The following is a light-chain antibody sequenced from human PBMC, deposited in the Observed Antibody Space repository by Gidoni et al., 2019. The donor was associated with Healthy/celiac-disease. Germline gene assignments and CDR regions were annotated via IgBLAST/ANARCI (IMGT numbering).Light chain of an antibody. CDR1: QSVSSN. V-gene: IGKV3-15*01. Sequence: EIVMTQSPATLSVSPGERATLYCRPRQSVSSNLAWYQQKPGQAPRLLIYGASTRATGISARFSGSGSGTEFTLTISSLQSEDFAVYYCQQYNNWPGWTFGQGTKVEIK. CDR2: GAS. CDR3: QQYNNWPGWT. J-gene: IGKJ1*01.